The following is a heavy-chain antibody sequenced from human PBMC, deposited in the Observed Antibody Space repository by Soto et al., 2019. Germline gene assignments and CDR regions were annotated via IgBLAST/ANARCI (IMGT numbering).Heavy chain of an antibody. CDR3: ARVVKQQLVRWFDP. CDR1: GFTFSSYD. V-gene: IGHV3-13*01. D-gene: IGHD6-13*01. Sequence: EVQLVESGGGLVQPGGSLRLSCAASGFTFSSYDMHWVRQATGKGLEWVSAIGTAGDTYYPGSVKGRFTISRENAKNSLYLQMNSLRAEDTAVYYCARVVKQQLVRWFDPWGQGTLVTVSS. J-gene: IGHJ5*02. CDR2: IGTAGDT.